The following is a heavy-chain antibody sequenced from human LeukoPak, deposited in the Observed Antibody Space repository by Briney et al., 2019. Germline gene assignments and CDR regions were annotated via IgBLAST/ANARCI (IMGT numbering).Heavy chain of an antibody. Sequence: SETLSLTCTVSGGSTSSYYWSWIRQPPGKGLEWIGYIYYSGSTNYNPSLKSRVTISVDTSKNQFSLKLSSVTAADTAVYYCARDRLDISGYFDAFDVWGQGTMVTVSS. D-gene: IGHD3-22*01. V-gene: IGHV4-59*01. CDR3: ARDRLDISGYFDAFDV. J-gene: IGHJ3*01. CDR2: IYYSGST. CDR1: GGSTSSYY.